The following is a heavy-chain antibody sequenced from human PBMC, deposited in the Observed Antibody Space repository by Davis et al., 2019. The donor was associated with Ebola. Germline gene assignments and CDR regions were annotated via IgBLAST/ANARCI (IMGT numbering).Heavy chain of an antibody. CDR3: VRWKESAFDI. CDR1: GYTFTSYG. Sequence: AASVKVSCKASGYTFTSYGISWVRQAPGQGLEWMGWISAYNGNTNYAQKLQGRVTMTTDTSTSTAYMELSSLRSEDTAVYYCVRWKESAFDIWGQGTMVTVSS. V-gene: IGHV1-18*01. D-gene: IGHD4-23*01. CDR2: ISAYNGNT. J-gene: IGHJ3*02.